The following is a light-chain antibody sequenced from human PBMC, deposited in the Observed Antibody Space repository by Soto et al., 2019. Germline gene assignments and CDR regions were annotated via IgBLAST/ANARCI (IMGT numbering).Light chain of an antibody. CDR3: SSYTTSSTRV. Sequence: QSAPTPPAPLSGAPGQSIPLSCPGNSSAVGAYDFVSWYQQHPDKAPKLMIYEVSNRPSGVSDRFSGSKSVNTATLTISGLQAEDEADYYCSSYTTSSTRVFGTGTKVTVL. CDR1: SSAVGAYDF. CDR2: EVS. V-gene: IGLV2-14*03. J-gene: IGLJ1*01.